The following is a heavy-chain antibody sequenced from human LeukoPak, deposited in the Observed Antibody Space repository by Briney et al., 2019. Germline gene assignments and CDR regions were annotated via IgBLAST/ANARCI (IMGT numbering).Heavy chain of an antibody. J-gene: IGHJ6*02. D-gene: IGHD4-17*01. Sequence: SETLSLTCTVSGGSISSYYWSWIRQPPGKGLEWIGYIYYSGSTNYNPSLKSRVTISVDTSKNQFSLKLSSVTAADTAVYYCARVPTTPSAGMDVWGQGTTVTVSS. CDR1: GGSISSYY. CDR2: IYYSGST. CDR3: ARVPTTPSAGMDV. V-gene: IGHV4-59*01.